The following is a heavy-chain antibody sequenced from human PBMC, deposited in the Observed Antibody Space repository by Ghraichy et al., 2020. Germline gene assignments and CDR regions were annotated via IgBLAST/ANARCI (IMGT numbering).Heavy chain of an antibody. J-gene: IGHJ4*02. V-gene: IGHV4-31*03. Sequence: SCTVSGGSISSGGYYWSWIRQHPGKGLEWIGYIYYSGSTYYNPSLKSRVTISVDTSKNQFSLKLSSVTAADTAVYYCARAPYYYDSSGYYLPKNFDYWGQGTLVTVSS. CDR1: GGSISSGGYY. CDR2: IYYSGST. D-gene: IGHD3-22*01. CDR3: ARAPYYYDSSGYYLPKNFDY.